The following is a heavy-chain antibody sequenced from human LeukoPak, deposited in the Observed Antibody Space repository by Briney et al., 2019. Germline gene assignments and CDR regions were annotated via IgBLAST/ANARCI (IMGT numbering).Heavy chain of an antibody. J-gene: IGHJ6*03. CDR1: GGSISSYY. CDR3: ARAPERWYSYGSYTYYYMDV. V-gene: IGHV4-59*01. D-gene: IGHD5-18*01. Sequence: SETLSLTCTVSGGSISSYYWSWIRQPPGKGLEWIGSISYSGSTNYNPSLESRVTISVDTSKNQISLKLSPVTAADTTVYYCARAPERWYSYGSYTYYYMDVWGKGTTVTVSS. CDR2: ISYSGST.